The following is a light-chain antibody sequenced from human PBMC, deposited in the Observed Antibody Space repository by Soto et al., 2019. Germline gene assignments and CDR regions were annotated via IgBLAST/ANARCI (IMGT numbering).Light chain of an antibody. V-gene: IGKV3-20*01. CDR2: GAS. CDR3: QQYGSSAPIT. Sequence: ESVLTQSPGTLSLSPGERATPSCRASQSVSSSYLAWYQQKPGQAPRLLIYGASSRATGIPDRFSGSGSGTDFTLTISRLEPEDFALYFCQQYGSSAPITFGQGTRLEIK. J-gene: IGKJ5*01. CDR1: QSVSSSY.